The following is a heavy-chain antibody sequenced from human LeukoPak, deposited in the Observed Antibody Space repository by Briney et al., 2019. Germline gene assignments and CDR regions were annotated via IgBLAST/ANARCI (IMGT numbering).Heavy chain of an antibody. CDR1: GGSISSGDYY. CDR3: ARDRRRPNDAFDI. V-gene: IGHV4-30-2*01. J-gene: IGHJ3*02. Sequence: SSETLSLTCTVSGGSISSGDYYWSWIRQPPGKGLEWIGYIYHSGSTYYNPSLKSRVTISVDRSKNQFSLKLSSVTAADTAVYYCARDRRRPNDAFDIWGQGTMVTVSS. D-gene: IGHD6-25*01. CDR2: IYHSGST.